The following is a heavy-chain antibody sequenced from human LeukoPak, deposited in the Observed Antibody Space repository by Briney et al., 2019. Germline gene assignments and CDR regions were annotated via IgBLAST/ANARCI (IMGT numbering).Heavy chain of an antibody. D-gene: IGHD6-6*01. CDR3: ARVASSSNYYYYYMDV. Sequence: PSETLSLTCTVSGASFTHYYWSWIRQPAGKGLEWIGRIYTSGSTNYNPSLKSRVTISVDTSKNQFSLKLSSVTAADTAVYYCARVASSSNYYYYYMDVWGKGTTVTVSS. J-gene: IGHJ6*03. CDR1: GASFTHYY. CDR2: IYTSGST. V-gene: IGHV4-4*07.